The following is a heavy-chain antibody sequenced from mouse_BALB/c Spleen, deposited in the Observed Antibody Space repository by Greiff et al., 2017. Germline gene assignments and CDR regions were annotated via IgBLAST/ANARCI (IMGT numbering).Heavy chain of an antibody. CDR3: VRSNWYYFDY. D-gene: IGHD4-1*01. CDR1: GFTFNTYA. CDR2: IRSKSNNYAT. Sequence: EVHLVESGGGLVQPKGSLKLSCAASGFTFNTYAMNWVRQAPGKGLEWVARIRSKSNNYATYYADSVKDRFTISRDDSQSMLYLQMNNLKTEDTAMYYCVRSNWYYFDYWGQGTTLTVSS. V-gene: IGHV10-1*02. J-gene: IGHJ2*01.